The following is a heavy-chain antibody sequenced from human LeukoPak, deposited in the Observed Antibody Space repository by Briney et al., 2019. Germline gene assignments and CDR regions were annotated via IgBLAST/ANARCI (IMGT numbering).Heavy chain of an antibody. CDR3: AGSIVGAIDY. CDR2: ISSSSSYI. V-gene: IGHV3-21*01. J-gene: IGHJ4*02. CDR1: GFSFSSYS. D-gene: IGHD1-26*01. Sequence: GGSLRLSCAASGFSFSSYSIAWIRQAPGKGLEWVSSISSSSSYIYYADSVKGRFTISRDNAKNSLYLQMNSLRAEDTAVYYCAGSIVGAIDYWGQGTLVTVSS.